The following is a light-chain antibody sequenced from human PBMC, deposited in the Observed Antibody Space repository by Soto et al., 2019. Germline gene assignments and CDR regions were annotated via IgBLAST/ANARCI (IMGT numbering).Light chain of an antibody. J-gene: IGLJ2*01. CDR1: SSDVGSYNL. CDR3: CSYAGSSTLVV. Sequence: QSALTQPASVSGSPGQSITISCTGTSSDVGSYNLVSWYQQHPGKAPKLMIYEGSKRPSGVSNRFSGSKSGNTASLTISGLQAEDEADYYCCSYAGSSTLVVFGGGTKLNVL. V-gene: IGLV2-23*01. CDR2: EGS.